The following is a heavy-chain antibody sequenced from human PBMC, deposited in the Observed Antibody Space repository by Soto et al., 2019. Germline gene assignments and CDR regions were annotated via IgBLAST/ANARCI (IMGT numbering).Heavy chain of an antibody. CDR1: GFTFSDYY. CDR3: ARGSPPYFAMVDY. D-gene: IGHD5-18*01. V-gene: IGHV3-11*06. CDR2: ISSSSSYT. Sequence: PGGSLRLSCAASGFTFSDYYMSWIRQAPGKGLEWVSYISSSSSYTNYADSVKGRFTVSRDNAKNSLYLHMNSLRDEDTAVYYCARGSPPYFAMVDYWGQGTLVTVSS. J-gene: IGHJ4*02.